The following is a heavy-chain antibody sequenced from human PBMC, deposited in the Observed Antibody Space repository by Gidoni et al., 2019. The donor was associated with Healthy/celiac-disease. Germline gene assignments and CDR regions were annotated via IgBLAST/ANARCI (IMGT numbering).Heavy chain of an antibody. J-gene: IGHJ5*02. Sequence: EVPLVESGGGLVKPGGSLRLCCAASGFTFSTAWMTWVRQAPGKGLEWVGRIKSKTDGGKTDYAAHGKGRLTISRDDSKNTLYLKIDSRKAEDTAVYYCTTDRGGSESSSWYSHGGGFDPWGQGTLVTVS. CDR3: TTDRGGSESSSWYSHGGGFDP. CDR2: IKSKTDGGKT. V-gene: IGHV3-15*07. D-gene: IGHD6-13*01. CDR1: GFTFSTAW.